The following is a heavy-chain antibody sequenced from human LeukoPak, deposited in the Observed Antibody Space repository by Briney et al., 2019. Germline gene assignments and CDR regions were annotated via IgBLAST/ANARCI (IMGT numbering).Heavy chain of an antibody. Sequence: SETLSLTCTVSGGSISSYYWSWIRQPPGKGLEWIGYIYYSGSTNYNPSLKSRVTISVDTSKNQFSLKLSSVTAADTAVYYCAREQLAIDYFDYWGQGTLVTVSS. CDR3: AREQLAIDYFDY. V-gene: IGHV4-59*08. CDR1: GGSISSYY. CDR2: IYYSGST. D-gene: IGHD6-13*01. J-gene: IGHJ4*02.